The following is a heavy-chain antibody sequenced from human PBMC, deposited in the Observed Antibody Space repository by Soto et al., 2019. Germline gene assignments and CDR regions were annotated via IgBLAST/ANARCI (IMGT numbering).Heavy chain of an antibody. CDR1: GGSITSYY. CDR3: ARSGSYYDSRAFDI. J-gene: IGHJ3*02. D-gene: IGHD1-26*01. Sequence: QVQLQESGPGLVKPSETLSLTCTVSGGSITSYYWSWIRQPAGKGLEWIGRMHTSGSSNYNPSLKRRVTMSVDTSKNQFSLKLSSVTAADTAVYYCARSGSYYDSRAFDIWGQGTMFTVSS. CDR2: MHTSGSS. V-gene: IGHV4-4*07.